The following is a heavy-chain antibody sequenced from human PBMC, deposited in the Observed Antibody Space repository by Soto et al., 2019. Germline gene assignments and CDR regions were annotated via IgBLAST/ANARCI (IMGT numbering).Heavy chain of an antibody. V-gene: IGHV1-18*01. CDR1: GYSFSNYG. Sequence: AASVKVSCKASGYSFSNYGITWVRQAPGQGLEWMGWISGYNSNTNYAQKFEGRVRMTKDTTRSTAYLEVRSLRFDDTAVYYCGRERQWEPVPYWGQGTPVTVSS. CDR2: ISGYNSNT. J-gene: IGHJ4*02. CDR3: GRERQWEPVPY. D-gene: IGHD1-26*01.